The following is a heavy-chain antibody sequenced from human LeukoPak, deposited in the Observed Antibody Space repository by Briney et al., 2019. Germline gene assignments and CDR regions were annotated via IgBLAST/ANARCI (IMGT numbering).Heavy chain of an antibody. V-gene: IGHV3-64*01. J-gene: IGHJ4*02. Sequence: GGSLRLSCEASGFTFSNVWMNWVRQAPGKGLESVSAISSNGGSTYYANSVKGRFTISRDNSKNTLYLQMGSLRAEDMAVYYCAREYYGGYVDYWGQGTLVTVSS. CDR3: AREYYGGYVDY. D-gene: IGHD3-10*01. CDR2: ISSNGGST. CDR1: GFTFSNVW.